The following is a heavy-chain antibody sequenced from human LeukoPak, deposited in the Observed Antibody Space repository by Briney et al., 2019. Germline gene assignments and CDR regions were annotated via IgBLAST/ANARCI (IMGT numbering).Heavy chain of an antibody. D-gene: IGHD1-20*01. V-gene: IGHV3-30-3*01. CDR1: GFTFSSYA. CDR2: ISYDGSNK. J-gene: IGHJ6*02. CDR3: VEREVTGYYGMDV. Sequence: GGSLRLSCAASGFTFSSYAMHWVRQAPGKGLEWVAVISYDGSNKYYADSVKGRFTISGDNSKNTLYLQMNSLRAEDTAVYYCVEREVTGYYGMDVWGQGTTVTVSS.